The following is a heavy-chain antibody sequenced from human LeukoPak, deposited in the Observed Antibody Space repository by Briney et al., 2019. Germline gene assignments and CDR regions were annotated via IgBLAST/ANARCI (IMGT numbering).Heavy chain of an antibody. CDR2: IYTSGST. CDR1: GGSISSYY. Sequence: PSETLSLTCTVSGGSISSYYWSWIRQPAGKGLEWIGRIYTSGSTNYNPSLKSRVTMSVDTSKNQFSLKLSSVTAADTAVYYCARVSVRYYDSSGYYYSPFDYWGQGTLVTVSS. J-gene: IGHJ4*02. CDR3: ARVSVRYYDSSGYYYSPFDY. D-gene: IGHD3-22*01. V-gene: IGHV4-4*07.